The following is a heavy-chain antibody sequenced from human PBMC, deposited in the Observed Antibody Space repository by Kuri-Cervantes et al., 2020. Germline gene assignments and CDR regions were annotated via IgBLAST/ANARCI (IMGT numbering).Heavy chain of an antibody. Sequence: GSLRLSCAVYGGSFSGYYWSWIRQPPGKGLEWIGNIHFSGSTFYNASLKSRVTISIDTSKNQFSLRLKSVAATDTAVYYCARPYYYDPTGSSVWLDPWGQGTLVTVSS. V-gene: IGHV4-34*01. CDR1: GGSFSGYY. D-gene: IGHD3-22*01. J-gene: IGHJ5*02. CDR2: IHFSGST. CDR3: ARPYYYDPTGSSVWLDP.